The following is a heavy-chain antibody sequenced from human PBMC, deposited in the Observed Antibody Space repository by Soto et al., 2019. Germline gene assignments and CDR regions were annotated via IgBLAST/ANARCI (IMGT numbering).Heavy chain of an antibody. CDR1: GFTFSSYS. D-gene: IGHD3-16*01. Sequence: EVQLVESGGGPVKPGGSLRLSCAASGFTFSSYSMNWVRQAPGKGLEWVSSISSSSSYIYYADSVKGRFTISRDNAKNSLYLQMNSLRAEDTAVYYCASAGYYVWGSMLNWGQGTLVTVSS. CDR3: ASAGYYVWGSMLN. V-gene: IGHV3-21*01. J-gene: IGHJ4*02. CDR2: ISSSSSYI.